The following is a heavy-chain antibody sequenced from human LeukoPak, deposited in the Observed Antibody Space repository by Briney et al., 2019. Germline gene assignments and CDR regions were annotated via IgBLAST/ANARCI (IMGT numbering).Heavy chain of an antibody. CDR3: ARTRLVDTAMVPYFDY. Sequence: ESGPTLLHPTQTLTLTCTFSGFSLRTSGMCVGWIRQPPGKALEWLSLIDWDDDKYYSTSLKTRLTISKDTSKNQVVLTMTNMDPVDTATYYCARTRLVDTAMVPYFDYWGQGTLVTVSS. J-gene: IGHJ4*02. CDR2: IDWDDDK. V-gene: IGHV2-70*01. D-gene: IGHD5-18*01. CDR1: GFSLRTSGMC.